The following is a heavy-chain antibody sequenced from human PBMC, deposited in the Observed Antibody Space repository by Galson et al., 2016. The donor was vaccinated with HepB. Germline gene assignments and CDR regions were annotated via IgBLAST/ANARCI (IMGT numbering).Heavy chain of an antibody. J-gene: IGHJ4*02. CDR3: AEDLDGYNPVLDY. D-gene: IGHD5-24*01. V-gene: IGHV3-30*18. CDR2: ISSDGSTK. Sequence: SLRLSCAASGFTFSNYGIHWVRQAPGKGLEWVAVISSDGSTKYYTDSVKGRFTISRDNSKNTLYLQMKSLRAEDTAVYFCAEDLDGYNPVLDYWGQGTLVTVSS. CDR1: GFTFSNYG.